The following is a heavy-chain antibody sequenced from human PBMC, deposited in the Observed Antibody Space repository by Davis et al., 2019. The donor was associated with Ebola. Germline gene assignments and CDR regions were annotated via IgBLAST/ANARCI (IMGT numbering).Heavy chain of an antibody. CDR2: ISSGGHDT. CDR3: ARGPDSDLSHFDY. J-gene: IGHJ4*02. Sequence: PGGSLRLSCGASGFTFSRHSMNWVRQAPGKGLEWIAFISSGGHDTYYADSVRGRFTISRDNGKNTLYLQMSSLRVEDTAVYYCARGPDSDLSHFDYWGQGTLVTVSS. V-gene: IGHV3-21*05. CDR1: GFTFSRHS. D-gene: IGHD2-15*01.